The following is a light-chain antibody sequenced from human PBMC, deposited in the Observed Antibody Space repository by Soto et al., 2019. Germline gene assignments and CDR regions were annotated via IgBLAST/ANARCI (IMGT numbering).Light chain of an antibody. CDR3: QQWIRWT. J-gene: IGKJ1*01. CDR2: GAS. CDR1: ESVVTN. Sequence: EIVMTQSPDTLSVSPGDRATLFCRASESVVTNVAWFQQRPGQAPRLLIYGASTRVAVIPTRLSGSGSETEFTLTISSLQSEDFSIYHCQQWIRWTFGQGTRLELK. V-gene: IGKV3-15*01.